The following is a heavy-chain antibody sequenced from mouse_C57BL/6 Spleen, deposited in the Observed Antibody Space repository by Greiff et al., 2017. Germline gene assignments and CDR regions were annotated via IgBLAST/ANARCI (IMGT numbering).Heavy chain of an antibody. CDR3: ARYYYGSSYGGYFDV. CDR1: GYAFSSSW. D-gene: IGHD1-1*01. Sequence: VKLMESGPELVKPGASVKISCKASGYAFSSSWMNWVKQRPGKGLEWIGRIYPGDGDTNYNGQFKGKATLRADKSSSTAYIQLRSLASEDSTVYLCARYYYGSSYGGYFDVWGTGTTGTV. V-gene: IGHV1-82*01. CDR2: IYPGDGDT. J-gene: IGHJ1*03.